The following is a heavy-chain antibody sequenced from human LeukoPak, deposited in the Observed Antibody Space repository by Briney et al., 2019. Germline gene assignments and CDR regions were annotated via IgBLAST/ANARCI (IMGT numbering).Heavy chain of an antibody. Sequence: GGSLRLSCAASGFIFSDVWMNWVRQAPGKGLEWVGRIKRKSDGETSAYAAPVKGRFTISRDDSKNTLFLQMNSLKIEDTAMYYCTADTPSSSSQAFDHWGQGTLVTVSS. CDR3: TADTPSSSSQAFDH. CDR2: IKRKSDGETS. V-gene: IGHV3-15*07. J-gene: IGHJ4*02. CDR1: GFIFSDVW. D-gene: IGHD6-19*01.